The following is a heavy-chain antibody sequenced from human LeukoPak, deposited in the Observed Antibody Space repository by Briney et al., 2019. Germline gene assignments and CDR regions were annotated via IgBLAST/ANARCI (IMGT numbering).Heavy chain of an antibody. D-gene: IGHD5-24*01. J-gene: IGHJ2*01. CDR1: GFTFSSYG. CDR3: AKGRDAYNYWYFDL. Sequence: PGGSLRLSCAASGFTFSSYGMHWVRQAPGKGLEWVAFIRYDGSNKYYADSVKGRFTISRDNSKNTLYLQMNSLRAEDTAVYYCAKGRDAYNYWYFDLWGRGTLVTVSS. V-gene: IGHV3-30*02. CDR2: IRYDGSNK.